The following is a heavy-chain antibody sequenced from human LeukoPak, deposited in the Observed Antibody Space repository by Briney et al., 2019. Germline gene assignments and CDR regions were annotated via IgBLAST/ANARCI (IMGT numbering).Heavy chain of an antibody. CDR1: GFTFSSYS. CDR3: VKAKVGATFDS. Sequence: GGSLRISCSASGFTFSSYSMDWVRQAPGKGPEYVSGINNNGGATQYVDSVKGRFTISRDNSKNTVYLQMSSLRPEDTAVYYCVKAKVGATFDSWGQGTLVTVSS. V-gene: IGHV3-64D*06. D-gene: IGHD1-26*01. J-gene: IGHJ4*02. CDR2: INNNGGAT.